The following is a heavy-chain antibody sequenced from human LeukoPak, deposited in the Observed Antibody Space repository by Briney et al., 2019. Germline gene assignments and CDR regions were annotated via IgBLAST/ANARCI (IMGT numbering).Heavy chain of an antibody. Sequence: GGSLRLSCAASGFTFSSYAMNWVRQAPGKGLEWVSSIIVSGGGTYYADSVKGRFTISRDNAKNSLYLQMNSLRAEDTAVYYCARDPTTVTTTPFEYWGQGTLVTVSS. CDR3: ARDPTTVTTTPFEY. CDR1: GFTFSSYA. J-gene: IGHJ4*02. D-gene: IGHD4-17*01. CDR2: IIVSGGGT. V-gene: IGHV3-21*01.